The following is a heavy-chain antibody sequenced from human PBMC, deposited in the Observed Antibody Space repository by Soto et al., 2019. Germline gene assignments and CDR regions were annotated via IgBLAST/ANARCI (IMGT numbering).Heavy chain of an antibody. CDR1: SQYIKSNFW. J-gene: IGHJ4*02. CDR3: VRSVILCGGSKTALIRPHYFDP. CDR2: IYHSGSA. D-gene: IGHD2-21*01. V-gene: IGHV4-4*02. Sequence: PSERLSLTCLVSSQYIKSNFWWAWFRPSPGKDLEWIGEIYHSGSAIYTPSRKKRVTLSLDESKNEFSLNMDSVTFADTAIYYCVRSVILCGGSKTALIRPHYFDPWGPATLVIASS.